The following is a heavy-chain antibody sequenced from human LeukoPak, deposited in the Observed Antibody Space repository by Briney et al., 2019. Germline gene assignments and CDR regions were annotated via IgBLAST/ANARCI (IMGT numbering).Heavy chain of an antibody. D-gene: IGHD3-22*01. CDR1: GVSISSGGYS. J-gene: IGHJ2*01. V-gene: IGHV4-30-2*01. CDR3: ARGGSSGYYPSPFDL. CDR2: IYHSGST. Sequence: SETLSLTCAVSGVSISSGGYSWSWIRQPPGKGLEWIGYIYHSGSTYYNPSLKSRVTISVDRSKNQFSLKLSSVTAADTAVYYCARGGSSGYYPSPFDLWGRGTLVTVSS.